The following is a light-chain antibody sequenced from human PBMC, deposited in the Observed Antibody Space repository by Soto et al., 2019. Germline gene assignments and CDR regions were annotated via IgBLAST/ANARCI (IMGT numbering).Light chain of an antibody. V-gene: IGLV1-44*01. CDR1: SSNIGSNT. Sequence: VLAQPPSASGTPGQRVTISRSGSSSNIGSNTVNWYQQLPGTAPKLLIYSNSQRPSGVPDRFSGSKSGTSASLAIRGLQSEDEADYYCSSYTSSSTVFGTGTKVTVL. CDR3: SSYTSSSTV. J-gene: IGLJ1*01. CDR2: SNS.